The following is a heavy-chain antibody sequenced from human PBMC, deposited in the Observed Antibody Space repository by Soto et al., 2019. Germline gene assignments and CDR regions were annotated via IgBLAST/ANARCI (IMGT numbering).Heavy chain of an antibody. CDR2: IKQDGSEK. CDR1: GFAFSSYW. Sequence: VGALGLSCSASGFAFSSYWMSWVRQAPGKGLEWVANIKQDGSEKCYVDSVKGRFTISRDNAKNSLYLQMNSLRAEDTAVYYCARGQQWLVPYYYYGMDVWGQGTTVTVSS. CDR3: ARGQQWLVPYYYYGMDV. V-gene: IGHV3-7*04. D-gene: IGHD6-19*01. J-gene: IGHJ6*02.